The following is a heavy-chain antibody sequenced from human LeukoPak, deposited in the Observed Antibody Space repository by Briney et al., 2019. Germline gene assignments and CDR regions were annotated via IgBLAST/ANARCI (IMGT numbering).Heavy chain of an antibody. CDR1: GYTFTGYY. CDR2: INPNSGGT. D-gene: IGHD1-26*01. J-gene: IGHJ4*02. CDR3: ASYSGSYSSDFDY. Sequence: GASVTVSCKASGYTFTGYYMHWVRQAPGQGLEWMGWINPNSGGTSYAQKFQGRVTMTRDTSISTAYMELSRLRSDDTAVYYCASYSGSYSSDFDYWGQGTLVTVSS. V-gene: IGHV1-2*02.